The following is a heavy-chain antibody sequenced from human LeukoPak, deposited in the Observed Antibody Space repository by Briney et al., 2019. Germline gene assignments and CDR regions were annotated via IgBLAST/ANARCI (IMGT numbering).Heavy chain of an antibody. J-gene: IGHJ4*02. CDR1: GFTFSSYA. Sequence: SGGSLRLSCAASGFTFSSYAMHWVRQAPGKGLEWVSGISWNSGSIGYADSVKGRFTISRDNAKNSLYLQMNSLRAEDTALYYCAKDGSTDGDYLSRDLTRLGYYFDYWGQGTLVTVSS. CDR2: ISWNSGSI. D-gene: IGHD4-17*01. CDR3: AKDGSTDGDYLSRDLTRLGYYFDY. V-gene: IGHV3-9*01.